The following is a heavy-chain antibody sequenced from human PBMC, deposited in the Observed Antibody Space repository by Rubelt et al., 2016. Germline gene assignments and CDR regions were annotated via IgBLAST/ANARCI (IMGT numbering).Heavy chain of an antibody. V-gene: IGHV4-39*07. Sequence: GWIRQPPGKGLEWIGSIYYSGSTYYNPSLKSRVTISVDTSKNQFSLKLSSVTAADTAVYYCAREAGSPWGQGTLVTVSS. J-gene: IGHJ5*02. D-gene: IGHD3-10*01. CDR2: IYYSGST. CDR3: AREAGSP.